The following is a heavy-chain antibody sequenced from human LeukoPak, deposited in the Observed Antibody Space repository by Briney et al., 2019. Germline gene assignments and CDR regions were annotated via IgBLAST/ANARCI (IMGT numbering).Heavy chain of an antibody. CDR1: GYTFSSYD. D-gene: IGHD1-26*01. Sequence: ASVKVSCKASGYTFSSYDINWVRQATGQGLEWMGWMNPNCGNTGYAQKFLGRVTITRDTSISTAYMELSSLRSEDTAVYYCARALAYSGSFPYFFDYWGQGTLVTVSS. J-gene: IGHJ4*02. CDR2: MNPNCGNT. V-gene: IGHV1-8*03. CDR3: ARALAYSGSFPYFFDY.